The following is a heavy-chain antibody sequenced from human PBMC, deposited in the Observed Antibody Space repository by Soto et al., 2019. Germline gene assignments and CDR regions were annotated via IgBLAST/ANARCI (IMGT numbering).Heavy chain of an antibody. CDR2: ISSSGNSI. CDR1: GFSFSDYY. D-gene: IGHD4-17*01. V-gene: IGHV3-11*01. J-gene: IGHJ5*02. CDR3: VRDDDYGGTNKWFDP. Sequence: QEQLVESGGGVVKPGGSLRLSCTASGFSFSDYYMSWIRQAPGKGLECIAYISSSGNSIYYADSVKGRFTVSRDNAKNSLYLHMNSLTAEDTAMYSCVRDDDYGGTNKWFDPWGQGTLVTVSS.